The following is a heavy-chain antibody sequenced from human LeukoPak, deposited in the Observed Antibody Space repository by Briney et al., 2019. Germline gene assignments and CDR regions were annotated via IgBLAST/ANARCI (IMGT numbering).Heavy chain of an antibody. V-gene: IGHV4-39*01. CDR3: ARGMLRYYYDSSGYYDY. J-gene: IGHJ4*02. CDR2: IYYSGST. D-gene: IGHD3-22*01. Sequence: SETLSLTCTVSGGSISSSSYYWGWIRQPPGKGLEWIGSIYYSGSTYYNPSLKSRVTISVDTSKNQFSLKLSSVTAADTAVYYCARGMLRYYYDSSGYYDYWGQGTLVTVSS. CDR1: GGSISSSSYY.